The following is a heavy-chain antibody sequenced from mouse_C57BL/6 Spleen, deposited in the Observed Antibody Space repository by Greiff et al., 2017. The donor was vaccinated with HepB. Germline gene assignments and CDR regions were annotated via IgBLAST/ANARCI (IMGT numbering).Heavy chain of an antibody. V-gene: IGHV10-1*01. J-gene: IGHJ3*01. D-gene: IGHD2-4*01. CDR1: GFSFNTYA. CDR3: VRDDDYSWFAY. Sequence: EVQLVESGGGLVQPKGSLKLSCAASGFSFNTYAMNWVRQAPGKGLEWVARIRSKSNNYATYYADSVKDRFTISRDDSESMLYLQMNNLKTEDTAMYDCVRDDDYSWFAYWGQGTLVTVSA. CDR2: IRSKSNNYAT.